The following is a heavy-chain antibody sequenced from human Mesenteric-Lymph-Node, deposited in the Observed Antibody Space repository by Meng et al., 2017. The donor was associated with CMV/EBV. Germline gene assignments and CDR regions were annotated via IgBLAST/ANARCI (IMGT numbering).Heavy chain of an antibody. CDR1: GDRTSSNNAG. D-gene: IGHD3-16*01. J-gene: IGHJ4*02. V-gene: IGHV6-1*01. CDR3: AYIGDYHPLC. Sequence: QLQQSGPGVVMYSPTLSVPSSIVGDRTSSNNAGWNWLRQSRSRGLELRGRTYYRSESYNHYAVTVKSRISVNSDTYQYQQPMHLTFVAPEDTAVYKCAYIGDYHPLCWGQGTLVTVSS. CDR2: TYYRSESYN.